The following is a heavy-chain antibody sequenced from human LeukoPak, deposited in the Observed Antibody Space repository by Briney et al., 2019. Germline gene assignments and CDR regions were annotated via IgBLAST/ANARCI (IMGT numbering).Heavy chain of an antibody. J-gene: IGHJ3*02. V-gene: IGHV4-59*08. Sequence: SETLSLTCAVSGGSISADYWSWIRQPPGKGLEWIGYIFHSGSTKYNPSLKSRVTISIDKSKSQFSLKLSSVTAAGTALYYCARHPPRDSSGNNAFDIWGQGTMVTVSS. CDR2: IFHSGST. D-gene: IGHD3-22*01. CDR1: GGSISADY. CDR3: ARHPPRDSSGNNAFDI.